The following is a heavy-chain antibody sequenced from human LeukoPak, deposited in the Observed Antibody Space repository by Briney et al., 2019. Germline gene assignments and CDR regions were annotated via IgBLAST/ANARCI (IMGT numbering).Heavy chain of an antibody. Sequence: KASETLSLTCTVSGGSINDYYWTWIRQAPGKGLEWIGYISNSGTTDYNPSLKSRVTMSVDTSNNEFSLRLTSVTAADTAMYYCARVVRGAVTSNCFDPWGQGTLVTVSS. CDR3: ARVVRGAVTSNCFDP. J-gene: IGHJ5*02. CDR1: GGSINDYY. D-gene: IGHD4-17*01. CDR2: ISNSGTT. V-gene: IGHV4-59*01.